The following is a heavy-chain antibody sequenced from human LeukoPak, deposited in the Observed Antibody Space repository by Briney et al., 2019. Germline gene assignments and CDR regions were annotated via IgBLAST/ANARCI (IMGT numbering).Heavy chain of an antibody. J-gene: IGHJ6*02. D-gene: IGHD2-2*03. Sequence: GGSLRPSCAASGFTFSSYSMNWVRQAPGKGLEWVSSTSSSSSYIYYADSVKGRFTISRDNAKNSLYLQMNSLRAEDTAVYYCARLKCGYCSSTSCKGECYYGMDVWGQGTTVTVSS. V-gene: IGHV3-21*01. CDR3: ARLKCGYCSSTSCKGECYYGMDV. CDR2: TSSSSSYI. CDR1: GFTFSSYS.